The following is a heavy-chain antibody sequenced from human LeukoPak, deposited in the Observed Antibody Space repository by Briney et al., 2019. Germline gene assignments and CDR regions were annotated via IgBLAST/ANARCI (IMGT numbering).Heavy chain of an antibody. V-gene: IGHV3-48*03. J-gene: IGHJ6*04. CDR2: ISSSGTTT. CDR1: GFTFSSYE. D-gene: IGHD3-10*02. Sequence: GGSLRLSCAASGFTFSSYEMNWVRQAPGKGLEWVSYISSSGTTTYYAASVKGRFTISRDNAKNSLYLQMNSLRAEDTAVYYCAELGLTMIGGVWGKGTTVTISS. CDR3: AELGLTMIGGV.